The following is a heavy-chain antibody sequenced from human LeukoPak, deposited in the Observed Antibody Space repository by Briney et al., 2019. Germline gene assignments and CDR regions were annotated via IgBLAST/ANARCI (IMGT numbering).Heavy chain of an antibody. Sequence: PGGSLRLSCAASGFTFSDYWMHWVRQVPGKGLVGVSRIKGDGSETNYADSVKGRFTISRDNAKNTLFLQMNSLRVEDTAVYYCVRGQIGVSVIVHWGQGTLVTVSS. V-gene: IGHV3-74*01. CDR1: GFTFSDYW. D-gene: IGHD3-22*01. CDR2: IKGDGSET. J-gene: IGHJ5*02. CDR3: VRGQIGVSVIVH.